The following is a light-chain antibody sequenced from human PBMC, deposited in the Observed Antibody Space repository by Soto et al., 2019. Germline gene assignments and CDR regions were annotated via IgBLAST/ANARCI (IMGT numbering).Light chain of an antibody. CDR3: REYGSSRT. CDR2: GAS. J-gene: IGKJ1*01. Sequence: VLTQSPGTLSLSPGEGATLSCRASQSISGTYLAWYQQRPGQAPRLLIYGASSRATGIPDRFSGSGSGTDFTLTISRLEPDDFAVYYCREYGSSRTFGQGTKVDIK. CDR1: QSISGTY. V-gene: IGKV3-20*01.